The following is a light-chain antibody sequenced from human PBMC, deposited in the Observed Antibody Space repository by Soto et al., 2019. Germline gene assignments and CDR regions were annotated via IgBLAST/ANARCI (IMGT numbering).Light chain of an antibody. J-gene: IGKJ1*01. CDR2: TVS. CDR3: MQRKEYPWT. Sequence: DIVMTQSPVSLPVILGEPASISCRSSQSLLDSDYGSTYLDWYFQMPGQSPHLLIYTVSYRASGVPDRFSGTGSGTDFTLKISRVEADDVGIYYCMQRKEYPWTFGQGTKVEIK. V-gene: IGKV2-40*01. CDR1: QSLLDSDYGSTY.